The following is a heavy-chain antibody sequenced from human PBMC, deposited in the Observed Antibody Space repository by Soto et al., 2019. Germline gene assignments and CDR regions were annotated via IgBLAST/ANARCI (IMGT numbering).Heavy chain of an antibody. D-gene: IGHD5-18*01. CDR3: ARELQLGSNNYYYGMDV. V-gene: IGHV1-2*04. CDR2: INPNSGGT. CDR1: GYTFTGYY. Sequence: ASVKVSCKASGYTFTGYYMHWVRQAPGQGLEWMGRINPNSGGTNYAQKFQGWVTMTRDTSISTAYMELSRLRSDDTAVYYCARELQLGSNNYYYGMDVWGQGTTVTVSS. J-gene: IGHJ6*02.